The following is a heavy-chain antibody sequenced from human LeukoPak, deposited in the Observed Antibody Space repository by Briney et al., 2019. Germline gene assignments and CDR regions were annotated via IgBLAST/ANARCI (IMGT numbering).Heavy chain of an antibody. CDR1: GYTFTSYY. Sequence: ASVKVSCKASGYTFTSYYMHRVRQAPGQGLEWMGIINPSGGSTSYAQKFQGRVTMTRDTSTSTVYMELSSLRSEDTAVYYCARGAPEANIVVVVAATNLDYWGQGTLVTVSS. J-gene: IGHJ4*02. CDR3: ARGAPEANIVVVVAATNLDY. CDR2: INPSGGST. V-gene: IGHV1-46*01. D-gene: IGHD2-15*01.